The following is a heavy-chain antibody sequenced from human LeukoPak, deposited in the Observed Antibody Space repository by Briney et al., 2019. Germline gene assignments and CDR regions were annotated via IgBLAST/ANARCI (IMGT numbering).Heavy chain of an antibody. CDR3: ARDLRVHGSGSYCDY. CDR2: IIPILGIA. D-gene: IGHD3-10*01. CDR1: GFTFSSYA. Sequence: PGGSLRLSCAASGFTFSSYAISWVRQAPGQGLEWMGRIIPILGIANYAQKFQGRVTITADKSTSTAYMELSSLRSEDTAVYYCARDLRVHGSGSYCDYWGQGTLVTVSS. V-gene: IGHV1-69*04. J-gene: IGHJ4*02.